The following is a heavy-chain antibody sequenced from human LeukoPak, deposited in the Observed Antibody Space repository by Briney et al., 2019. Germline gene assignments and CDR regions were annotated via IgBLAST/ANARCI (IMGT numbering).Heavy chain of an antibody. CDR1: GYTFTSYG. D-gene: IGHD3-10*01. CDR3: ARDLGGYGSGSYYILDY. J-gene: IGHJ4*02. V-gene: IGHV1-18*01. Sequence: GASVKVSCKASGYTFTSYGISWVRQAPGQGLEWMGWISAYNGNTNYAQKLQGRVTMTTDTSTSTAYMELRSLRSDDTAVYYCARDLGGYGSGSYYILDYWGQGTLVTVSS. CDR2: ISAYNGNT.